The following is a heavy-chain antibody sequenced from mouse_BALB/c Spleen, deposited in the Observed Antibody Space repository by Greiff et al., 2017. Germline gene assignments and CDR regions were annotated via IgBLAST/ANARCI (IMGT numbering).Heavy chain of an antibody. CDR3: ARENAMDY. V-gene: IGHV1-55*01. CDR1: GYNFTSYW. Sequence: VQLQQPGAELVKPGTSVKLSCKASGYNFTSYWINWVKLRPGQGLEWIGDIYPGSGSTNYNGKFKGKATLTADKSSSTAYMQLSSLTSEDSAVYFCARENAMDYWGQGTSVTVSS. J-gene: IGHJ4*01. CDR2: IYPGSGST.